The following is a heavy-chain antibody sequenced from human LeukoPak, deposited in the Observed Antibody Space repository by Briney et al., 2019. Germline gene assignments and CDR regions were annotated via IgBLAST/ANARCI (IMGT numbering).Heavy chain of an antibody. CDR1: GYTFTGYY. Sequence: SVKVSCKASGYTFTGYYMHWVRQAPGQGLEWMGWINPNSGGTNYAQKFQGRVTMTRDTSISTAYMELSRLRSDDTAVYYCASGPNSPIAVAGPDNWFDPWGQGTLVTVSS. V-gene: IGHV1-2*02. J-gene: IGHJ5*02. D-gene: IGHD6-19*01. CDR3: ASGPNSPIAVAGPDNWFDP. CDR2: INPNSGGT.